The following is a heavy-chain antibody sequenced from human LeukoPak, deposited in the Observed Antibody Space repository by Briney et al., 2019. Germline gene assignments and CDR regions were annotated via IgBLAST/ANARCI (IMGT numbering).Heavy chain of an antibody. CDR3: ARDIYCGGDCYSG. CDR2: IYSGGST. CDR1: GFTFSSYD. V-gene: IGHV3-66*01. D-gene: IGHD2-21*02. Sequence: GGSLRLSCAASGFTFSSYDIHWVRQATGKGLEWVSVIYSGGSTYYADSVKGRFTISRDNSKNTLYLQMNSLRAEDTAVYYCARDIYCGGDCYSGWGQGTLVTVSS. J-gene: IGHJ4*02.